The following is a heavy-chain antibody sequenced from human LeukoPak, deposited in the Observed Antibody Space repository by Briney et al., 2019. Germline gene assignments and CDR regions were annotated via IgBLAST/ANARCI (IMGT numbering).Heavy chain of an antibody. CDR2: INHSGST. Sequence: PSETLSLTCAVYGGSFSGYYWSWIRQPPGKGLEWIGEINHSGSTNYNPSLKSRVTISVGTSKNQFSLKLSSVTAADTAVYYCARSMVTQDYWGQGTLVTVSS. CDR1: GGSFSGYY. J-gene: IGHJ4*02. CDR3: ARSMVTQDY. V-gene: IGHV4-34*01. D-gene: IGHD5-18*01.